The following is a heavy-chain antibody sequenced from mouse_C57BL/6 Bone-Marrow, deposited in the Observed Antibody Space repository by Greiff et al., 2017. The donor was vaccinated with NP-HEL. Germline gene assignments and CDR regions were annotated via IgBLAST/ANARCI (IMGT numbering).Heavy chain of an antibody. V-gene: IGHV1-66*01. CDR1: GYSFTSYY. D-gene: IGHD1-1*01. Sequence: VQLQQSGPELVKPGASVKISCKASGYSFTSYYIHWVKQRPGQGLEWIGWIYPGSGNTKYNEKFKGKATLTAEKSSSTAYMQLSSLTSEDSAVYYCAREGAIYYYGSSSAWLAYWGQGTLVTVSA. J-gene: IGHJ3*01. CDR2: IYPGSGNT. CDR3: AREGAIYYYGSSSAWLAY.